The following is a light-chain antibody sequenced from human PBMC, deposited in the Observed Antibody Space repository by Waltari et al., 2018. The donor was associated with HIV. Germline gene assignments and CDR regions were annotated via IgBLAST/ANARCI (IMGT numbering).Light chain of an antibody. V-gene: IGLV1-44*01. CDR2: NNK. CDR1: SSNIGSNT. J-gene: IGLJ2*01. CDR3: AAWDDSLNGVV. Sequence: QSVLTQPPSASGTPGQRVTISCSGSSSNIGSNTVSWYQHLPGTAPKLLIYNNKGRPSGVPDRFSGATSCTSASLAISGLQSESEADYYCAAWDDSLNGVVFGGGTKLTVL.